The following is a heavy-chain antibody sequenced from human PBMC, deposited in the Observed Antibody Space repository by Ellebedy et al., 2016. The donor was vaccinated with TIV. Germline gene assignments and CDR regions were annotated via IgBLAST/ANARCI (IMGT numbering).Heavy chain of an antibody. CDR2: VYCNGNT. J-gene: IGHJ4*02. V-gene: IGHV4-39*01. CDR1: GDSISSVDYF. Sequence: SETLSLACTVSGDSISSVDYFWDWIRQPPGKGLEWIGTVYCNGNTYYNPSLKSRVTISGDTSKNQFSLELSSVTAADTAVYYCARRRRWIDYIDYWGQGSLVTVSS. CDR3: ARRRRWIDYIDY. D-gene: IGHD4/OR15-4a*01.